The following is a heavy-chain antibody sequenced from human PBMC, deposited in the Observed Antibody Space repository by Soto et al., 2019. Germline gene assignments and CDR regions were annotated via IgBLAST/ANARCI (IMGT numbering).Heavy chain of an antibody. J-gene: IGHJ4*02. CDR2: TYYRSKWFH. D-gene: IGHD1-1*01. CDR3: ANWRFDS. Sequence: SPTLSLTCVISGDNVSSNNAAWNWIRQSPSRGLEWLGRTYYRSKWFHGYAISLTGRITINPDTSKNQFSLQLNSVTPEDTAVYYCANWRFDSWGPGTQVTVSS. CDR1: GDNVSSNNAA. V-gene: IGHV6-1*01.